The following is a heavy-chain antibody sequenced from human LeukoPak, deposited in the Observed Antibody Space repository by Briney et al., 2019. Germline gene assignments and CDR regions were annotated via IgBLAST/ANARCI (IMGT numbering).Heavy chain of an antibody. CDR1: GFTFSSYA. V-gene: IGHV3-23*01. CDR3: ARDQRYCSSSSCPWEPFDY. CDR2: ISDSGGTT. J-gene: IGHJ4*02. Sequence: GGSLRLSCAASGFTFSSYAMSWVRQAPGKGLEWVSCISDSGGTTYYADSVKGRFTISRDNSKNTLYLQMNSLRAEDTAVYYCARDQRYCSSSSCPWEPFDYWGQGTLVTVSS. D-gene: IGHD2-2*01.